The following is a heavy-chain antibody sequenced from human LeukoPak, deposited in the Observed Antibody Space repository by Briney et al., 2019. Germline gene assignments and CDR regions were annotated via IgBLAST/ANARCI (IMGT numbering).Heavy chain of an antibody. CDR2: IYYSGST. Sequence: SETLSLTCIVSGGSISGYYWSWIRQPPGKGLEWIGNIYYSGSTYYNPSLKSRVTISVDTSKNQFSLKLTSVTAADTAVYYCARDLVKNDFLWGSSAPPTYMDVWGQGTTVTVSS. CDR1: GGSISGYY. CDR3: ARDLVKNDFLWGSSAPPTYMDV. D-gene: IGHD3-16*01. V-gene: IGHV4-59*12. J-gene: IGHJ6*02.